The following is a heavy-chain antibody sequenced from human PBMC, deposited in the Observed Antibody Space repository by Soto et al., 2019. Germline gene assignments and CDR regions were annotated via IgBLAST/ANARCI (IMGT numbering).Heavy chain of an antibody. CDR3: ARAYGGNPALFDP. J-gene: IGHJ5*02. D-gene: IGHD4-17*01. V-gene: IGHV3-53*01. CDR2: IYTGGST. Sequence: EVQLVESGGGLIQPGGSLRLSCAASGFTVSSDYMSWVRQAPGKGLEWVSVIYTGGSTYYADSVKGRFTFSRDNSRNTLFLQRNSLRAEDTAVNYCARAYGGNPALFDPWGQGTLVTVSS. CDR1: GFTVSSDY.